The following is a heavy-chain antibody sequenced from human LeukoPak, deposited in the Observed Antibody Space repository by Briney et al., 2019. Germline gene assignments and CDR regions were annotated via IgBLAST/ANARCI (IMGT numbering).Heavy chain of an antibody. J-gene: IGHJ4*02. CDR2: IYTSGST. CDR1: GGSIGSGSYY. V-gene: IGHV4-61*02. CDR3: ARWQQLDGYFDY. D-gene: IGHD6-13*01. Sequence: SQTLSLTCTVSGGSIGSGSYYWSWIRQPAGKGLEWIGRIYTSGSTNYNPSLKSRVTISVDTSKNQFSLKLSSVTAADTAVYYCARWQQLDGYFDYWGQGTLVTVSS.